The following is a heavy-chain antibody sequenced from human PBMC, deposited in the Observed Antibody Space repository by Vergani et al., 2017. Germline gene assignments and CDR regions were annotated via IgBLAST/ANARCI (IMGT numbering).Heavy chain of an antibody. V-gene: IGHV3-33*01. CDR1: GFTFNQYG. Sequence: QVQLVESGGGVVQPGRSLRLSCAASGFTFNQYGMHWVRQAPGKGLEWVAVTWYDGNNKQYADSVKGRFTISRDNSKSTMYLQMNSMRDEDTGIYYCARGYRQCSNTGCPYHCWEQGTLVTVSA. CDR2: TWYDGNNK. CDR3: ARGYRQCSNTGCPYHC. J-gene: IGHJ4*01. D-gene: IGHD2-2*01.